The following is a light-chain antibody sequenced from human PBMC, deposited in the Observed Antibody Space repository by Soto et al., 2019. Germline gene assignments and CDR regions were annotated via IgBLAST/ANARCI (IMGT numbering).Light chain of an antibody. Sequence: ESVLTQSPGTLSLSPGERATLSCRASQSVSSNYLAWYQQKPGQAPRLLIYGASTRATGIPDRFSGSGSGTDFTLTISRLEPEDSAVYYCQQYGSSPTWTFGHGTKVEL. J-gene: IGKJ1*01. CDR1: QSVSSNY. CDR3: QQYGSSPTWT. CDR2: GAS. V-gene: IGKV3-20*01.